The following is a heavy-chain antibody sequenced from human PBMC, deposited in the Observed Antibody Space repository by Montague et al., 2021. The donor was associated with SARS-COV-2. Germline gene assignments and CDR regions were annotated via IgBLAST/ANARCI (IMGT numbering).Heavy chain of an antibody. D-gene: IGHD3-10*01. CDR2: ISSSGSTI. V-gene: IGHV3-48*03. CDR3: ARDGRFGELDY. J-gene: IGHJ4*02. CDR1: GFTFRKDE. Sequence: SLRLSCAASGFTFRKDEMNGVRQETGKGLEGGSYISSSGSTIYYADSGKGRFTISRDNAKNSRYLQRNSLRAEDTAVYYCARDGRFGELDYWGQGTLVTAST.